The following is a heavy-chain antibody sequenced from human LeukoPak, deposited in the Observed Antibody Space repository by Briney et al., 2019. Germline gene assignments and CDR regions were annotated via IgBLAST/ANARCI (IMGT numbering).Heavy chain of an antibody. J-gene: IGHJ4*02. D-gene: IGHD6-13*01. CDR2: IKRDGSEK. Sequence: GGSLRLSCAAAGFTFTDFWMSWVRQAPGKGLEWVANIKRDGSEKYYVDSVKGRFTISRDNAKNSLYLQLKSLRTEDTAVYYCARGRGSWYGVYFDYWGQGSLVTVSS. CDR1: GFTFTDFW. V-gene: IGHV3-7*01. CDR3: ARGRGSWYGVYFDY.